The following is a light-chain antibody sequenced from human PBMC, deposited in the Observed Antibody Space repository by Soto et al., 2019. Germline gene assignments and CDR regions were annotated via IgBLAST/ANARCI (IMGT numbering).Light chain of an antibody. CDR2: DVS. V-gene: IGLV2-14*01. J-gene: IGLJ1*01. CDR1: SSDVGRYNY. Sequence: HSALAQPSSVSGSPGQSLTSSCTGTSSDVGRYNYVSWFQQHPGKAPKLLIYDVSNWPSGVSDRFSGSKSGNTASLTISGLQAEDEADYYCTSFTTSSTFVVGTGTKVTVL. CDR3: TSFTTSSTFV.